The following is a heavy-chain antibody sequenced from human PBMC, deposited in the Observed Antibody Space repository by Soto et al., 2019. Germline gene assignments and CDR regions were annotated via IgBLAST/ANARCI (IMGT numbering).Heavy chain of an antibody. CDR1: GGTFSSYA. CDR2: IIPIFGTA. CDR3: ARVVYYYDSSGYRFDY. Sequence: ASVKVSCKASGGTFSSYAISWVRQAPGQGLEWMGGIIPIFGTANYAQKFQGRVTITADKSTSTAYMELSSLRSEDTAVYYCARVVYYYDSSGYRFDYWGQGTLVTVS. V-gene: IGHV1-69*06. J-gene: IGHJ4*02. D-gene: IGHD3-22*01.